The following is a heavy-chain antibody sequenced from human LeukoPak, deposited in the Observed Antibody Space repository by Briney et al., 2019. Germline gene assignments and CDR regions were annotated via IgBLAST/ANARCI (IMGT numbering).Heavy chain of an antibody. D-gene: IGHD3-22*01. CDR3: ARDCDRSGYYCY. J-gene: IGHJ4*02. CDR2: ISGDNGNT. V-gene: IGHV1-18*01. Sequence: ASVKVSCKASGYTFTSYGITWVRQAPGQGLEWMGWISGDNGNTYDAQKLQGRVTMTTDTSTSTAYMELRSLRSDDTAVYYCARDCDRSGYYCYWSQGTLVTVSS. CDR1: GYTFTSYG.